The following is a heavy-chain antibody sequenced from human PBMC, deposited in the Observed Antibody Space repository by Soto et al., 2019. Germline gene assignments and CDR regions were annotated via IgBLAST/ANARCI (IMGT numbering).Heavy chain of an antibody. D-gene: IGHD2-21*02. CDR1: GYSFTSYW. CDR3: ARVLYCGGDCYEDAFDI. Sequence: GESLKISCKGSGYSFTSYWISWVRQMPGKGLEWMGRIDPSDSYTNYSPSFQGHVTISADKSISTAYLQWSSLKASDTAMYYCARVLYCGGDCYEDAFDIWGQGTMVTVSS. J-gene: IGHJ3*02. V-gene: IGHV5-10-1*01. CDR2: IDPSDSYT.